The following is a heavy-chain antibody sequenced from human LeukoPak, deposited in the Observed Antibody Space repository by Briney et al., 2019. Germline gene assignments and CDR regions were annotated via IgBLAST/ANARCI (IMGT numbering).Heavy chain of an antibody. V-gene: IGHV1-8*01. CDR1: GYTFTSYD. CDR2: MNPNSGNT. J-gene: IGHJ4*02. D-gene: IGHD3-9*01. CDR3: ASGHDILTGYGY. Sequence: ASVKVSCKASGYTFTSYDINWVRQATGQGLEWMGWMNPNSGNTGYAQKLQGRVTMTTDTSTSTAYMELRSLRSDDTAVYYCASGHDILTGYGYWGQGTLVTVSS.